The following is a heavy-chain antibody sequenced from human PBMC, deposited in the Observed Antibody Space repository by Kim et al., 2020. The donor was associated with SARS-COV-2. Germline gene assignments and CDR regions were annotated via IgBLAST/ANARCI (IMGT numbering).Heavy chain of an antibody. Sequence: SETLSLTCTVSGGSISSYYWSWIRQPPGKGLEWIGYIYYSGSTNYNPSLKSRVTISVDTSKNQFSLKLSSVTAADTAVYYCARGTGHLYWWYFDLWGRVT. J-gene: IGHJ2*01. V-gene: IGHV4-59*01. CDR1: GGSISSYY. CDR3: ARGTGHLYWWYFDL. D-gene: IGHD2-8*02. CDR2: IYYSGST.